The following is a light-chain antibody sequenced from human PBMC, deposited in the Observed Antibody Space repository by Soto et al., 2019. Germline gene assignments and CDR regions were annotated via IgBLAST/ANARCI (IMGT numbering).Light chain of an antibody. CDR1: QNIYSN. CDR3: QQRNILPLT. J-gene: IGKJ4*01. CDR2: RAS. Sequence: IVMTQSPATLSVSPGERATLSCRASQNIYSNVAWYQQRPGQAPRLLIYRASTRATGIPARFSGSGSGTEFTLTISSLQSEDFTVYYCQQRNILPLTFGGGTKVEIK. V-gene: IGKV3-15*01.